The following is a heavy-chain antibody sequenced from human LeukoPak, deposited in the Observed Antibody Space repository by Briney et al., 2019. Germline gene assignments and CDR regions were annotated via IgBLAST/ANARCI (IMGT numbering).Heavy chain of an antibody. CDR2: ISAYNGNT. J-gene: IGHJ4*02. CDR1: GYTITSYG. Sequence: ASVKVSCKASGYTITSYGISWVRQAPGQGLEWMGWISAYNGNTNYAQKLQGRVTMTTDTTTSTAYMELRSLRSDDTAVYYCARDRYYDGSGYPGDYWGQGTLVTVSS. CDR3: ARDRYYDGSGYPGDY. V-gene: IGHV1-18*01. D-gene: IGHD3-22*01.